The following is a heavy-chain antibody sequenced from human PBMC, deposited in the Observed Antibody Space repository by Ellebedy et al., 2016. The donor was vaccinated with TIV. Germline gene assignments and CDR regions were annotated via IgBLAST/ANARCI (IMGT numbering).Heavy chain of an antibody. V-gene: IGHV3-53*01. D-gene: IGHD6-13*01. J-gene: IGHJ4*02. Sequence: PGGSLRLSCAASGFSVSTSYLSWVRQAHGKGLEWVAVIYHIGPTYYADTVKGRFTIARDESKNTLYLQHGSGRVDDTAVYFCARASSGRYWGQDYWGQGTLVTVSS. CDR2: IYHIGPT. CDR3: ARASSGRYWGQDY. CDR1: GFSVSTSY.